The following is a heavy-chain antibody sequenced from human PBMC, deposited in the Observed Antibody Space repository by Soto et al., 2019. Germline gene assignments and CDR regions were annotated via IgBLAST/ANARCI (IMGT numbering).Heavy chain of an antibody. Sequence: SETLSLTCTVSGGSISSGDYYWSWIRQPPGKGLEWIGYIYYSGSTYYNPSLKSRVTISVDTSKNQFSLKLSSVTAADTAVYYCARGNYGDYEREYYFDYWGQGTLVTVSS. CDR2: IYYSGST. CDR1: GGSISSGDYY. J-gene: IGHJ4*02. V-gene: IGHV4-30-4*01. CDR3: ARGNYGDYEREYYFDY. D-gene: IGHD4-17*01.